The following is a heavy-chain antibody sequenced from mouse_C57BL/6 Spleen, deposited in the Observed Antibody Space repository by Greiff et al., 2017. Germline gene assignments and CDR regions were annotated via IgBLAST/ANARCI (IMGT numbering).Heavy chain of an antibody. Sequence: QVQLQQPGAELVRPGSSVKLSCKASGYTFTSYWMDWVKQRPGQGLEWIGNIYPSDSETHYNQQFKDKATLTVDKSSSTAYMQLSSLTSYDSAVYDCARARGNYGYFDYWGQGTTLTVSS. J-gene: IGHJ2*01. CDR2: IYPSDSET. CDR3: ARARGNYGYFDY. V-gene: IGHV1-61*01. D-gene: IGHD2-1*01. CDR1: GYTFTSYW.